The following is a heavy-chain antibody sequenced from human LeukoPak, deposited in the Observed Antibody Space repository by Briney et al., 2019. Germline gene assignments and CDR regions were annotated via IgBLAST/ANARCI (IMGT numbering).Heavy chain of an antibody. Sequence: GGSPRLSCAASGFTFSSYSMNWVRQAPGKGLEWVSSISSSSSYIYYADSVKGRFTISRDNAKNSLYLQMNSLRAEDTAVYYRARSPGIAAEFDYWGQGTLVTVSS. V-gene: IGHV3-21*01. CDR1: GFTFSSYS. CDR2: ISSSSSYI. J-gene: IGHJ4*02. D-gene: IGHD6-13*01. CDR3: ARSPGIAAEFDY.